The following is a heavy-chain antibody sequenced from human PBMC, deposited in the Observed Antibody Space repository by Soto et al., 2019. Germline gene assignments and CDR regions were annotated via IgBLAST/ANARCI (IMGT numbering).Heavy chain of an antibody. Sequence: GGSLRLSCAASGFTFSSYWMSWVRQAPGKGLEWVANIKQDGSEKYYVDSVKGRFTISRDNAKNSLYLQMNSLRAEDTAVYYCARGFLGLFVVVPAAMHHYYYYYMDVWGKGTTVTVSS. V-gene: IGHV3-7*01. CDR1: GFTFSSYW. CDR3: ARGFLGLFVVVPAAMHHYYYYYMDV. CDR2: IKQDGSEK. D-gene: IGHD2-2*01. J-gene: IGHJ6*03.